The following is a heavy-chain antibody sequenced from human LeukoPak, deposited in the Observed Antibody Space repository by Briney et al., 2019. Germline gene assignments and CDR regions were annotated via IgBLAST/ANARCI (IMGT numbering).Heavy chain of an antibody. CDR3: IVFGDSNH. D-gene: IGHD4-17*01. Sequence: GGSLRLSCAASGLTGSHNYVSWVRQAPGKGLERVSAIHTSGDTCYADSVKGRFTISRDTSKNTLYLQINSLRVEDTAVYYCIVFGDSNHWGQGTLVTVSS. CDR2: IHTSGDT. J-gene: IGHJ5*02. CDR1: GLTGSHNY. V-gene: IGHV3-53*01.